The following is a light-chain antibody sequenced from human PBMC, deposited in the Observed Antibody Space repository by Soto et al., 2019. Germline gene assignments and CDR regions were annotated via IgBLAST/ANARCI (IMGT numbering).Light chain of an antibody. CDR1: HSVNSH. J-gene: IGKJ5*01. CDR3: QQYKNWPL. Sequence: MKQSPATLSVTPGERVTLSCRTSHSVNSHVAWYQQKPGQAPRLLLYGASTRATGIPVRFSGSGFGTEFTLTISSLQSEDFAVYYCQQYKNWPLFGQGTRMAI. CDR2: GAS. V-gene: IGKV3-15*01.